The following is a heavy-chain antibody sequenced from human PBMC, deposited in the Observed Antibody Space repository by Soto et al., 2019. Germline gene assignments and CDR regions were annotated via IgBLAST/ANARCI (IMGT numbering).Heavy chain of an antibody. CDR1: GFTFSSYE. D-gene: IGHD6-19*01. V-gene: IGHV3-48*03. J-gene: IGHJ4*02. Sequence: EVQLVESGGGLVRPGGSLRLSCTASGFTFSSYEMNWVRQTPGKGLESFSYISSTGITKYYVDSVKGRFTISRDNAKNSLFLQMNSLRAEDTAVYYCARGGWDYWGQGTLVTVSS. CDR2: ISSTGITK. CDR3: ARGGWDY.